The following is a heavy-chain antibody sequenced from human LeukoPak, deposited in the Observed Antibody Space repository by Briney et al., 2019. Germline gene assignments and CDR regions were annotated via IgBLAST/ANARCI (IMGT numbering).Heavy chain of an antibody. V-gene: IGHV4-4*02. D-gene: IGHD2-15*01. CDR2: IYHSGST. J-gene: IGHJ4*02. CDR1: GFAFNSQT. CDR3: ARRYCSGGSCYVPYFDY. Sequence: AGGSLRLSCAASGFAFNSQTMSWVRQPPGKGLEWIGEIYHSGSTNYNPSLKSRVTISVDKSKNQFSLKLSSVTAADTAVYYCARRYCSGGSCYVPYFDYWGQGTLVTVSS.